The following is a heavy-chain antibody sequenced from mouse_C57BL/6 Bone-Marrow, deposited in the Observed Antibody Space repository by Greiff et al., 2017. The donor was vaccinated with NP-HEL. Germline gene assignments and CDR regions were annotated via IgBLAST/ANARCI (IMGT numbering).Heavy chain of an antibody. V-gene: IGHV5-9-1*02. CDR3: TREGGIVTFDY. Sequence: EVNVVESGAGLVKPGGSLKLSCEASGFTFSSYAMSWVRQTPEKRLEWVAYISSGGDYIYYADTVKGRVTISRDNARNTLYLQMSSLKSEDTAMYYCTREGGIVTFDYWGQGTTLTVSS. CDR1: GFTFSSYA. J-gene: IGHJ2*01. D-gene: IGHD2-5*01. CDR2: ISSGGDYI.